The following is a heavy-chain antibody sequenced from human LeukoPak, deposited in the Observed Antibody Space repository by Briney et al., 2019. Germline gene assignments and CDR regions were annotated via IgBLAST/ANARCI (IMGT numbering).Heavy chain of an antibody. D-gene: IGHD3-22*01. CDR2: IYSSGST. CDR1: GGSINSGTLS. CDR3: ARDRTFDRTFDY. V-gene: IGHV4-61*09. Sequence: PSETLSLACTVSGGSINSGTLSWSWIRQPAGKGLEWIGHIYSSGSTNYNPSLKSRVTMSLDISKNQFPLILSSVTAADTAVYYCARDRTFDRTFDYWGQGTLVTVSS. J-gene: IGHJ4*02.